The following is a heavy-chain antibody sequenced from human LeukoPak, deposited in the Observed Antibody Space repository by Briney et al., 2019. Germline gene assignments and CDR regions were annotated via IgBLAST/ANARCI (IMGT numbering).Heavy chain of an antibody. CDR3: ARSGRSLLDAFDI. Sequence: GGSLRLSCAASGFTFSSYAMHWVRQAPGKGLEWVAVISYDGSNKYYADSVKGRFTISRDNSKNTLYLQMNSLRAEDTAVYYCARSGRSLLDAFDIWGQGTMVTVSS. CDR2: ISYDGSNK. J-gene: IGHJ3*02. D-gene: IGHD2-15*01. V-gene: IGHV3-30-3*01. CDR1: GFTFSSYA.